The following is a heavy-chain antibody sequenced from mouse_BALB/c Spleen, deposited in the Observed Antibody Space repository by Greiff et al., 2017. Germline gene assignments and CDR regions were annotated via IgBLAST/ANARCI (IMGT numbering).Heavy chain of an antibody. CDR3: ARWDEEFAY. CDR1: GYTFTSYW. V-gene: IGHV1S81*02. CDR2: INPSNGRT. J-gene: IGHJ3*01. Sequence: QVQLQQPGAELVKPGASVKLSCKASGYTFTSYWMHWVKQRPGQGLEWIGEINPSNGRTNYNEKFKSKATLTVDKSSSTAYLQLSSLTSEDTAVYYCARWDEEFAYWGQGTLVTVSA. D-gene: IGHD4-1*01.